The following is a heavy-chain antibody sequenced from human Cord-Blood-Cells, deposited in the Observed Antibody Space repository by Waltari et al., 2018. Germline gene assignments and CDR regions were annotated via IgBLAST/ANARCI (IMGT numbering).Heavy chain of an antibody. V-gene: IGHV3-13*01. CDR1: GFTLSSYG. CDR2: IGTAGDT. D-gene: IGHD6-13*01. Sequence: EVQLVESGGGLVQPVGSLRLSCAAAGFTLSSYGMHWVRQATGQGLEWVSAIGTAGDTYYPGSVKGRFTISRENAKNSLYLQMNSLRAGDTAVYYCARSLAAGNRLGPYYYGMDVWGQGTTVTVSS. J-gene: IGHJ6*02. CDR3: ARSLAAGNRLGPYYYGMDV.